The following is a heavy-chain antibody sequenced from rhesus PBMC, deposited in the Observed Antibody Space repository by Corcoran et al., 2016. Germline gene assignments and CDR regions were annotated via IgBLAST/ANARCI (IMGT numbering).Heavy chain of an antibody. CDR3: ARGNSGSYYDVFDD. J-gene: IGHJ4*01. V-gene: IGHV4-93*02. Sequence: QVQLQESGPAVVKPSETLSLTCAVSGGSLSSINWWSWIRQPPGKGLEWIGRIDGRGGSTENNPTLKRRVTIAIDTSKNQVALKRISGTAAGTAVYYCARGNSGSYYDVFDDWGQGVLVTVSS. D-gene: IGHD3-16*01. CDR1: GGSLSSINW. CDR2: IDGRGGST.